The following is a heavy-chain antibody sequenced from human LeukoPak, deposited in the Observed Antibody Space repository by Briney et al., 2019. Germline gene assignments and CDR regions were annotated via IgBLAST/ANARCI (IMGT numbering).Heavy chain of an antibody. Sequence: SVKVSCKASGGTFSSYAIGWVRQAPGQGLEWMGGIIPIFGTANYAQKFQGRVTITANESTSTAYMELSSLRSEDTAVYYCARGTFMGWYMDVWGKGTTVTVSS. CDR3: ARGTFMGWYMDV. CDR1: GGTFSSYA. CDR2: IIPIFGTA. D-gene: IGHD1-14*01. J-gene: IGHJ6*03. V-gene: IGHV1-69*13.